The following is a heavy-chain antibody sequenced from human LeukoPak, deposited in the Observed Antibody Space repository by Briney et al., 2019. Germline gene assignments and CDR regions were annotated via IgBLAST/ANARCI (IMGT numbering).Heavy chain of an antibody. CDR2: IYPGDSDT. D-gene: IGHD5-12*01. CDR3: ARRDSGYDQEQHYFDY. Sequence: GETLKISCKGSGHSFSNFWIGWVRQMPGKGLEWMGSIYPGDSDTRYSPSFQGQVTISADSSINTASLQWSSLRASDTAIYYCARRDSGYDQEQHYFDYWGLGTQVTVSS. CDR1: GHSFSNFW. V-gene: IGHV5-51*01. J-gene: IGHJ4*02.